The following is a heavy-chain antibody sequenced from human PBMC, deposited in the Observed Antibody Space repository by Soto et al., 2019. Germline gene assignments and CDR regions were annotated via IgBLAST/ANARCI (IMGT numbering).Heavy chain of an antibody. CDR3: ARSPYYYDSSAYLGY. D-gene: IGHD3-22*01. CDR2: ISSSSSYI. CDR1: GFTFSSYS. V-gene: IGHV3-21*01. Sequence: GGSLRLSCAASGFTFSSYSMNWVRQAPGKGLEWVSSISSSSSYIYYADSVKGRFTISRDNAKNSLYLQMNSLRAEDTAVYYCARSPYYYDSSAYLGYWGQGTLVTVSS. J-gene: IGHJ4*02.